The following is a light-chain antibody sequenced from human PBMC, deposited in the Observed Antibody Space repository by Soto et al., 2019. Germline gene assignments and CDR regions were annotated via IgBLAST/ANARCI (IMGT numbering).Light chain of an antibody. CDR1: QSVSNN. J-gene: IGKJ1*01. CDR2: GVS. V-gene: IGKV3-15*01. Sequence: EIVMTQSPATLSVSPGARATLSCRASQSVSNNLAWYQKKPGQAPRLLIYGVSTRATGIPARFSGSGSGTEYTLTIRSLQSEDFPMYSCQQYNNWWTFGQGTRGAIK. CDR3: QQYNNWWT.